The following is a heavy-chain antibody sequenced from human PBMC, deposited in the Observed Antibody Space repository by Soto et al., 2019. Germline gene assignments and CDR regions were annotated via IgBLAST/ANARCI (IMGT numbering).Heavy chain of an antibody. Sequence: PGGSLRLSCAASGFTVSSNYMSWVRQAPGKGLEWVSVIYSGGSTYYTTPVRVLFTIPRANSKNPLFLKRNSLRAGDTAVYYGARDSPAGTLVSGGQGPRVTVSS. V-gene: IGHV3-53*01. CDR1: GFTVSSNY. CDR3: ARDSPAGTLVS. D-gene: IGHD6-13*01. CDR2: IYSGGST. J-gene: IGHJ4*02.